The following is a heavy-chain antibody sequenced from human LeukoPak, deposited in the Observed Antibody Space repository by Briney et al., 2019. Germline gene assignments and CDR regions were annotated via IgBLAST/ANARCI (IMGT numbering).Heavy chain of an antibody. D-gene: IGHD3-22*01. J-gene: IGHJ4*02. CDR3: ARAGPMYYYDSSGYYGSFDY. CDR2: ISSSSSYI. CDR1: GGSISSYY. Sequence: PSETLSLTCTVSGGSISSYYWSWVRQAPGKGLEWVSSISSSSSYIYYADSVKGRFTISRDNAKNSLYLQMNSLRAEDTAVYYCARAGPMYYYDSSGYYGSFDYWGQGTLVTVSS. V-gene: IGHV3-21*01.